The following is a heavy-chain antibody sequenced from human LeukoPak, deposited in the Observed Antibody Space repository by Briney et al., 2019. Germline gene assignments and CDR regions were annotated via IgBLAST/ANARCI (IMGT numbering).Heavy chain of an antibody. Sequence: PGGSLRLSCAASGFTFSSYAMSWVRQAPGKGLEWVSAISGSGGSTYYADSVKGRFTISRDNSKNTLHLQMNSLRAEDTAVYYCAKRTGQLGWFDPWGQGTLVTVSS. J-gene: IGHJ5*02. CDR2: ISGSGGST. CDR1: GFTFSSYA. D-gene: IGHD3/OR15-3a*01. V-gene: IGHV3-23*01. CDR3: AKRTGQLGWFDP.